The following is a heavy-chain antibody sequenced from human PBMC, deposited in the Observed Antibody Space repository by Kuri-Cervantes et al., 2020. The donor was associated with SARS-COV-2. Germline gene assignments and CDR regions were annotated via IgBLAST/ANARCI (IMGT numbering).Heavy chain of an antibody. CDR2: IYYSGST. D-gene: IGHD3-10*01. J-gene: IGHJ4*02. V-gene: IGHV4-39*01. Sequence: SETLSLTCTVSGGSISSSSYYWGWIRQPPGKGLEWIGSIYYSGSTYYNPSLKSRVTISVDTSKNQFSLKLSSVTAADTAVYYCARHPPEYYSLYYLNYWGQGTLVTVSS. CDR3: ARHPPEYYSLYYLNY. CDR1: GGSISSSSYY.